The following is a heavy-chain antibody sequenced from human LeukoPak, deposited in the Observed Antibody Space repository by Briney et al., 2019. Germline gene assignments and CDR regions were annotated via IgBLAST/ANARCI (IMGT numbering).Heavy chain of an antibody. V-gene: IGHV4-39*01. J-gene: IGHJ4*02. CDR1: GGSISSSRTYY. D-gene: IGHD1-7*01. CDR3: SADRAGTIVDY. Sequence: SETLSLTCTASGGSISSSRTYYWGWIRQPPGKGLEWIGSVHSGGSTYFNPSLRSRVTISVDTSKNQFSLRLNSVTAADTAVYYCSADRAGTIVDYWGQGTLVTVSS. CDR2: VHSGGST.